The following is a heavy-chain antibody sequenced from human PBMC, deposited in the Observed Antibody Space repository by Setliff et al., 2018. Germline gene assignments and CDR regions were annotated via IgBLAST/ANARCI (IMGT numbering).Heavy chain of an antibody. Sequence: SETLSLTCSVPGASISSGNDFWNWIRQPAGKGLEWIGNIYTNGGTDYSPSLRSRVTISLGTSKNQFSLQLTSVTAADTAIYYCARSDDNFQYPDYWGHGTLVTVSS. CDR2: IYTNGGT. V-gene: IGHV4-61*09. CDR3: ARSDDNFQYPDY. J-gene: IGHJ4*01. D-gene: IGHD1-1*01. CDR1: GASISSGNDF.